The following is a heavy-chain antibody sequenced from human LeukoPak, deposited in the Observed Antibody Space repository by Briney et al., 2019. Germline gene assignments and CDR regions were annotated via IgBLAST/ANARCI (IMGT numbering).Heavy chain of an antibody. CDR3: ATTYGDYGGRRGGAFDI. CDR2: IYYSGST. J-gene: IGHJ3*02. D-gene: IGHD4-17*01. CDR1: GGSISSYY. V-gene: IGHV4-59*01. Sequence: ETLSLTCTVSGGSISSYYWSWIRQPPGKGLEWIGYIYYSGSTNYNPSLKSRVTISVDTSKNQFSLKLSSVTAADTAVYYCATTYGDYGGRRGGAFDIWGQGTMVTVSS.